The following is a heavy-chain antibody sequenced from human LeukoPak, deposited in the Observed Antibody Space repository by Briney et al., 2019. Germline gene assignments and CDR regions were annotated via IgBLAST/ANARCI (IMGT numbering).Heavy chain of an antibody. CDR2: ISGSGGST. V-gene: IGHV3-23*01. Sequence: PGGSLRLSCAASGFTFSSYAMSWVRQAPGKGLEWVSAISGSGGSTYYADSVKGRFTISRDNSKNTLYQQMNSLRAEDTAVYYCAKQGFSIDYGSGKLKYYFDYWGQGTLVTVSS. D-gene: IGHD3-10*01. J-gene: IGHJ4*02. CDR3: AKQGFSIDYGSGKLKYYFDY. CDR1: GFTFSSYA.